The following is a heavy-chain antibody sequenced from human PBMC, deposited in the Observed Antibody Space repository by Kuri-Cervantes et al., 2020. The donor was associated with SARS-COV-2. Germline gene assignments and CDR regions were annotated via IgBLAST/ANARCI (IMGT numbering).Heavy chain of an antibody. CDR2: ISSSSSYI. D-gene: IGHD6-13*01. CDR1: GFTFSSYW. V-gene: IGHV3-21*01. J-gene: IGHJ3*02. Sequence: GGSLRLSCAASGFTFSSYWMSWVRQAPGKGLEWVSSISSSSSYIYYADSVKGRFTISRDNAKNSLYLQMNSLGAEDTAVYYCARDSFSVGPAAGIGDAFDIWGQGTMVTVSS. CDR3: ARDSFSVGPAAGIGDAFDI.